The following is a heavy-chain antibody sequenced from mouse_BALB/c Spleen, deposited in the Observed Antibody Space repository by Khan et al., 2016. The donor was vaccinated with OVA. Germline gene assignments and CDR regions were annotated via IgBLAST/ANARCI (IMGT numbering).Heavy chain of an antibody. CDR3: ARSNGNYGFAY. J-gene: IGHJ3*01. CDR2: INTYTGDP. CDR1: GYTLTNYG. Sequence: QIQLVQSGPELKKPGETVKISCKASGYTLTNYGMNWVKQAPGKGLKWMGWINTYTGDPTYAEDFKGRIAFSLETSASTAYLQINNLKNEDTATYFCARSNGNYGFAYWGQGTLVTVSA. V-gene: IGHV9-3-1*01. D-gene: IGHD2-1*01.